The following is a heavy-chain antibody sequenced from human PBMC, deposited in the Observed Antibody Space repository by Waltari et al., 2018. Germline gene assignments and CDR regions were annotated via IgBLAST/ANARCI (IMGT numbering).Heavy chain of an antibody. Sequence: EVQLLESGGGLVQPGGSLRLSCAASGFTFSSYAMSWVRQAPGKGLEWVSAISGSGGSTYYADAVKGRFTISRDNSKNTLYLQMNSLRAEDTAVYYCAKDSLSCSSTSCTGMDVWGKGTTVTVSS. CDR3: AKDSLSCSSTSCTGMDV. CDR2: ISGSGGST. CDR1: GFTFSSYA. J-gene: IGHJ6*03. D-gene: IGHD2-2*01. V-gene: IGHV3-23*01.